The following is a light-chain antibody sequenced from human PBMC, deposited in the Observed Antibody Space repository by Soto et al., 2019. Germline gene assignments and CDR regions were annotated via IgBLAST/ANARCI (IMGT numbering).Light chain of an antibody. CDR2: EVS. Sequence: QSVLTQPASVSGSPGQSITISCTGTSSDVGSYNLVSWYQQHPGKAPKLVIFEVSKRPSGVSNRFSGSKSGNTASLTISGLQAEDEADYSYCSYAGRSTHVFGTGTKVTVL. CDR1: SSDVGSYNL. CDR3: CSYAGRSTHV. V-gene: IGLV2-23*02. J-gene: IGLJ1*01.